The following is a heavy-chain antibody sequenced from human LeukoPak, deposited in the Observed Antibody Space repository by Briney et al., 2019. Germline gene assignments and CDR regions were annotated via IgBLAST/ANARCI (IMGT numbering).Heavy chain of an antibody. V-gene: IGHV1-69*13. D-gene: IGHD5-18*01. CDR1: GGTFSSYA. CDR2: IIPIFGTA. CDR3: AGPREDTAMVRNGGDAFDI. Sequence: SVKVSCKASGGTFSSYAISWVRQAPGQGLEWMGGIIPIFGTANYAQRFQGRVTITADESTSSAYMELSSLRSEDTAVYYCAGPREDTAMVRNGGDAFDIWGQGTMVTVSS. J-gene: IGHJ3*02.